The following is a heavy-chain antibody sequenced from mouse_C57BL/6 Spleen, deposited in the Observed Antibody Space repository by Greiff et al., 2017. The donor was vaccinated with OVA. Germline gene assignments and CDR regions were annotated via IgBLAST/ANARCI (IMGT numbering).Heavy chain of an antibody. Sequence: EVKLVESGGGLVKPGGSLKLSCAASGFTFSSYAMSWVRQTPEKRLEWVATISDGGSYTYYPDNVKGRFTISRDNAKNNLYLQMSHLKSEDTAMYYCAREGHYIHSYFDYWGQGTTLTVSS. D-gene: IGHD2-12*01. J-gene: IGHJ2*01. CDR1: GFTFSSYA. CDR2: ISDGGSYT. V-gene: IGHV5-4*01. CDR3: AREGHYIHSYFDY.